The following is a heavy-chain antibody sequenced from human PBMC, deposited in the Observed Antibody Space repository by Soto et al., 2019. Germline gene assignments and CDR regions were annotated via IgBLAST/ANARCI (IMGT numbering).Heavy chain of an antibody. D-gene: IGHD3-10*01. J-gene: IGHJ5*02. CDR1: GGSISSSSYY. Sequence: QLQLQESGPGLVKPSETLSLTCTVSGGSISSSSYYWGWIRQPPGKGLEWIGSIYYSGSTYYNPSLTSRVTISVDTSKNQFSLKLSSVTAADTAVYYCARPGGRVPAWFDPWGQGTLVTVSS. CDR2: IYYSGST. V-gene: IGHV4-39*01. CDR3: ARPGGRVPAWFDP.